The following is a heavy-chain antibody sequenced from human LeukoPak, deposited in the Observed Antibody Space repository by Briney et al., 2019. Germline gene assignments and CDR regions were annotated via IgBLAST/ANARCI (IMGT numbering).Heavy chain of an antibody. V-gene: IGHV3-21*01. Sequence: GGSLRLSCAASGFTFSSYSMNWVRQAPGQGLEWVSSISSSSSYIYYADSVKGRFTISRDNAKNSLYLQMNSLRAEDTAVYYCAREGLGYCSGGSCPQNWFDPWGQGTLVTVSS. CDR3: AREGLGYCSGGSCPQNWFDP. CDR2: ISSSSSYI. CDR1: GFTFSSYS. D-gene: IGHD2-15*01. J-gene: IGHJ5*02.